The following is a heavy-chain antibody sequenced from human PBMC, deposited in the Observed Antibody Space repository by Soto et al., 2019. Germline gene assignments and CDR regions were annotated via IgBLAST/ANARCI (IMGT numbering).Heavy chain of an antibody. CDR3: ARASFCSGGSCYNYFYYGMDV. CDR1: GFTFSSYW. J-gene: IGHJ6*02. CDR2: INSDGSST. Sequence: GGSLRLSLAASGFTFSSYWMHWFRQSPGKGRVWFSRINSDGSSTSYADSVKGRFTISRDNAKNTLYLQTNSLRAEDTAVYYCARASFCSGGSCYNYFYYGMDVWGQGTTVTVSS. V-gene: IGHV3-74*01. D-gene: IGHD2-15*01.